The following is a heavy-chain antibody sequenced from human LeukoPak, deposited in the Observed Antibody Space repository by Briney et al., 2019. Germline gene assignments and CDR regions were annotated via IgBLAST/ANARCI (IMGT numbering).Heavy chain of an antibody. D-gene: IGHD5-24*01. CDR2: IYYSGST. CDR1: GYSISSGYY. CDR3: ARVRWLQLGYFDY. V-gene: IGHV4-38-2*02. J-gene: IGHJ4*02. Sequence: SETLSLTCTVSGYSISSGYYWGWIRQPPGKGLEWIGSIYYSGSTYYNPSLKSRVTISVDTSKNQFSLKLSSVTAADTAVYYCARVRWLQLGYFDYWGQGTLVTVSS.